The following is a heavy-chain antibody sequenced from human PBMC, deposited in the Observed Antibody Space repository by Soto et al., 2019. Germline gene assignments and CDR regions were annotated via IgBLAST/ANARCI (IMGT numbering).Heavy chain of an antibody. CDR1: CGSISSGGYY. CDR3: ARLRKWGYDFWSGSDYGMDV. D-gene: IGHD3-3*01. V-gene: IGHV4-31*03. CDR2: IYYSGST. Sequence: SETLSLTCTVSCGSISSGGYYWSWIRQHPGKGLEWIGYIYYSGSTYYNPSLKSRVTISVDTSKNQFSLKLSSVTAADTAVYYCARLRKWGYDFWSGSDYGMDVWGQGTTVTVSS. J-gene: IGHJ6*02.